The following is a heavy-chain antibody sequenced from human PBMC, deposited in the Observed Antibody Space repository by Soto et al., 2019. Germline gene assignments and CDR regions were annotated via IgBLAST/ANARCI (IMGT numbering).Heavy chain of an antibody. V-gene: IGHV3-23*01. Sequence: EVQLLESGGGLVKPGGSLRLSCAASGFRFSIHAMTWVRQAPGRGLEWVSSITNSGGYTYYADSVKGRFTISRDNSNNALFLQKNNLSDADTAVYYCAKPIVGANYHFDFWGKGNL. J-gene: IGHJ4*03. CDR2: ITNSGGYT. CDR1: GFRFSIHA. CDR3: AKPIVGANYHFDF. D-gene: IGHD1-26*01.